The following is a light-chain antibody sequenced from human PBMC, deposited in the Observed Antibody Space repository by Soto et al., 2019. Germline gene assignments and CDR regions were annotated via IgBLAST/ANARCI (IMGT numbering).Light chain of an antibody. CDR2: SAS. CDR3: QKYNPVPAT. CDR1: QGIGNS. V-gene: IGKV1-27*01. Sequence: DIQMTQSPPSRSASVGDRVTITCRASQGIGNSLAWYQQKPGTVPKLLIYSASTLQSGVPSRFSGSGSGTDFTLTISSLQPEDVAAYYCQKYNPVPATFGQGTRLEIK. J-gene: IGKJ5*01.